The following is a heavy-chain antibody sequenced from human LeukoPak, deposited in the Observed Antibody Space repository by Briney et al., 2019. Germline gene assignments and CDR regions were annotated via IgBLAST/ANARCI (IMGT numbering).Heavy chain of an antibody. Sequence: GGSLRLSCAASGFTFSSFGMHWVRQAPGKGLEWVEVIRYGGTNEYYADSVKGRFTISRDNSKNTLSLLMNGLRVEDTAVYYCARDQHYDVLTAFGLDVWGQGTTVTVSS. V-gene: IGHV3-30*02. D-gene: IGHD3-9*01. J-gene: IGHJ6*02. CDR1: GFTFSSFG. CDR3: ARDQHYDVLTAFGLDV. CDR2: IRYGGTNE.